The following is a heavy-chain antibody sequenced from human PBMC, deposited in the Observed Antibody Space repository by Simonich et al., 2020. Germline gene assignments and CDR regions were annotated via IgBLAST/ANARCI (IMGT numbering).Heavy chain of an antibody. CDR3: ARGALTGDYYYMDV. CDR1: GYTFTGYY. D-gene: IGHD7-27*01. J-gene: IGHJ6*03. CDR2: NNPNSGGT. V-gene: IGHV1-2*02. Sequence: QVQLVQSGAEVKKPGASVKVSCKASGYTFTGYYRHWVRQAPGQGLEWRGWNNPNSGGTNYAQKLQGRVTMTRDTSISTAYMELSRLRSDDTAVYYCARGALTGDYYYMDVWGKGTTVTVSS.